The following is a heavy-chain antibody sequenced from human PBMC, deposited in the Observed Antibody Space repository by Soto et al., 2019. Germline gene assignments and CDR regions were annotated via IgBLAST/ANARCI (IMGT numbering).Heavy chain of an antibody. CDR3: ARPEYNSSSSGMYA. Sequence: QPGGSLRLSCAASGFTFSSYIMNWVRQAPGKGLEWVSYISSSSSTIYYADSVKGRFTISRDNAKNSLYLQMNSLRDEDTAVYYCARPEYNSSSSGMYAWGQGTTLTVSS. D-gene: IGHD6-6*01. V-gene: IGHV3-48*02. J-gene: IGHJ6*02. CDR2: ISSSSSTI. CDR1: GFTFSSYI.